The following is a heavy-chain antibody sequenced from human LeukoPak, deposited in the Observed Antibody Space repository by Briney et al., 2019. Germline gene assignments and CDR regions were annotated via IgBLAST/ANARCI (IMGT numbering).Heavy chain of an antibody. CDR2: IYYSGST. J-gene: IGHJ3*02. CDR1: GGSISSGGYY. Sequence: SETLSLTCTVSGGSISSGGYYWSWIRQHPGKGLEWIGYIYYSGSTYYNPSLKGRVTISVDTSKNQFSRKLSSVTAADTAVYYCARTAYSSRGAFDIWGQGTMVTVSS. CDR3: ARTAYSSRGAFDI. D-gene: IGHD6-13*01. V-gene: IGHV4-31*03.